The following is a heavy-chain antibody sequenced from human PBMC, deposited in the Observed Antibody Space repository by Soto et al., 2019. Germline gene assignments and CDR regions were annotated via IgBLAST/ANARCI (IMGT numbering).Heavy chain of an antibody. V-gene: IGHV1-69*01. CDR2: IIPIFGAA. CDR1: GGNFRSDA. Sequence: TASSKSSGGNFRSDALSWVRKAPGQGXDWMGGIIPIFGAANYAQRFQGRVTLTANESTSTANMQQSSLSSEDTAVYYFARNLRSEKGIAAAGPLLPWCGMDDQGQVTTVPVSS. J-gene: IGHJ6*02. D-gene: IGHD6-13*01. CDR3: ARNLRSEKGIAAAGPLLPWCGMDD.